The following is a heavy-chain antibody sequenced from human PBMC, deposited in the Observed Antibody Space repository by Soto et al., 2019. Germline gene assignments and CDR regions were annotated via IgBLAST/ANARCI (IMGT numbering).Heavy chain of an antibody. J-gene: IGHJ4*02. D-gene: IGHD5-12*01. CDR3: ASGMDSGYVLPDFDY. Sequence: SETLSLTCTVSGGSISSYYWSWIRQPPGKGLEWIGYIYYSGSTNYNPSLKSRVTISVDTSKNQFSLKLSSVTAADTAVYYCASGMDSGYVLPDFDYWGPGTLVTVSS. V-gene: IGHV4-59*01. CDR2: IYYSGST. CDR1: GGSISSYY.